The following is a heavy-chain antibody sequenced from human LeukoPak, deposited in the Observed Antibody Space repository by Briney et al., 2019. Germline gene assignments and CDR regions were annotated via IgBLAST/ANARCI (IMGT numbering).Heavy chain of an antibody. CDR2: IYYSGST. CDR1: GGSISSGGYY. V-gene: IGHV4-31*03. J-gene: IGHJ4*02. D-gene: IGHD6-13*01. CDR3: ARGYGSSWYYFDY. Sequence: SETLSLTCTVSGGSISSGGYYWSWIRQHPGKGLEWIGYIYYSGSTYYNPSLKSRVTISVDTSKNQFSLKLSSVTAADTAVYYCARGYGSSWYYFDYWGQGTLVTVSS.